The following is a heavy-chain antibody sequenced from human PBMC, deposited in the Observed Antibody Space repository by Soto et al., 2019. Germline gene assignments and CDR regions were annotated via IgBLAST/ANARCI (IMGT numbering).Heavy chain of an antibody. CDR3: ASAFSGYYYTDAFDI. CDR1: GGSISSYY. D-gene: IGHD3-22*01. J-gene: IGHJ3*02. V-gene: IGHV4-59*01. CDR2: IYYSGST. Sequence: KTSETLSLTCTVSGGSISSYYWSWIRQPPGKGLEWIGYIYYSGSTNYNPSLKSRVTISVDTSKSQFSLKLSSVTAADTAVYYCASAFSGYYYTDAFDIWGQGTMGTVS.